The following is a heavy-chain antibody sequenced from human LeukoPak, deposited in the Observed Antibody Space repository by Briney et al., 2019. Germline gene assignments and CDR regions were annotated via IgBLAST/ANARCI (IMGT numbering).Heavy chain of an antibody. D-gene: IGHD6-19*01. J-gene: IGHJ4*02. CDR3: ARDAVN. CDR2: IDSDGSST. Sequence: GGSLRLSCAASGFTFDDYAMHWVRQGPGKGLVWVSRIDSDGSSTNYADSVKGRFTISRDNVKNTLYLQMNSLTAEDTAVYYCARDAVNWGQGTLVTVSS. CDR1: GFTFDDYA. V-gene: IGHV3-74*01.